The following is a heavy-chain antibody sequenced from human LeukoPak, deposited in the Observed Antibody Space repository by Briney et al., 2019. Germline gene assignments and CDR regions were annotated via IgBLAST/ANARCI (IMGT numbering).Heavy chain of an antibody. V-gene: IGHV4-30-2*01. CDR3: ARGDGRWLQSNILGAFDI. CDR2: IYHSGST. CDR1: GGSISSGGYY. Sequence: SETLSLTCTVSGGSISSGGYYWSWIRQPPGKGLEWIGYIYHSGSTYYNPSLKSRVTISVDRSKNQFSLKLSSVTAADTAVYYCARGDGRWLQSNILGAFDIWGQGTMVTVSS. D-gene: IGHD5-24*01. J-gene: IGHJ3*02.